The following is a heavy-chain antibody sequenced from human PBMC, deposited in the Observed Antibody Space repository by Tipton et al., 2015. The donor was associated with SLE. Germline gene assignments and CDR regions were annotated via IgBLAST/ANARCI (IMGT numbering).Heavy chain of an antibody. V-gene: IGHV4-4*07. CDR1: GGSISSYY. CDR2: IYTSGST. J-gene: IGHJ3*02. CDR3: ARDREVPAAIGAFDI. D-gene: IGHD2-2*02. Sequence: TLSLTCTVSGGSISSYYWSWIRQPAGKGLEWIGRIYTSGSTNYNPSLKSRVTISVDTSKNQFSLKLSSVTAADTAVYYCARDREVPAAIGAFDIWGQGTMVTVSS.